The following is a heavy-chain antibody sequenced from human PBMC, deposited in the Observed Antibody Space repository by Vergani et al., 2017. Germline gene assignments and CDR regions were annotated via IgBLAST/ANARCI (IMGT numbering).Heavy chain of an antibody. J-gene: IGHJ6*02. V-gene: IGHV1-69*12. CDR3: AIGGHITTSYFYAMDV. D-gene: IGHD3-3*01. CDR2: IIPVFGVT. Sequence: QAQLVQSGAEVKKPGSSVKVSCKSSGGTFSHFFISWVRQAPGQGLEWMGGIIPVFGVTNYTQKFQSRVTITADESTSTAYMELNSLRYEDTAVYYCAIGGHITTSYFYAMDVWAQGTTVTVSS. CDR1: GGTFSHFF.